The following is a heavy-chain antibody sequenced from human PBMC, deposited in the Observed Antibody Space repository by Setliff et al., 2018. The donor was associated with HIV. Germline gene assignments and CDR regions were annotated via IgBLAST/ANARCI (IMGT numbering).Heavy chain of an antibody. V-gene: IGHV4-39*07. Sequence: SETLSLTCTVSGGSMSTTEYHWDWIRQPPGKGLEWIGNIYYSGTTYYKSSLKSRVTISLDGPKNQFSLKLSSVTAADTAVYYCARGMMYATTSKFDFWGQGTLVTVSS. CDR2: IYYSGTT. J-gene: IGHJ4*02. D-gene: IGHD2-8*01. CDR3: ARGMMYATTSKFDF. CDR1: GGSMSTTEYH.